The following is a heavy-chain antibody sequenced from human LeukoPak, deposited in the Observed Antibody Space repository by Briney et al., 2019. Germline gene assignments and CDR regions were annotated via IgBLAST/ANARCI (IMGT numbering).Heavy chain of an antibody. D-gene: IGHD2-15*01. CDR1: GGSFSGYY. CDR2: INHSGST. J-gene: IGHJ4*02. V-gene: IGHV4-34*01. Sequence: ETLSLTCAVYGGSFSGYYWSWIRQPPGKGLEWIGEINHSGSTNYNPSLKSRVTISVDTSKNQFSLKLSSVTAADTAVYYCARGRVGGFDYWGQGTLVTVSS. CDR3: ARGRVGGFDY.